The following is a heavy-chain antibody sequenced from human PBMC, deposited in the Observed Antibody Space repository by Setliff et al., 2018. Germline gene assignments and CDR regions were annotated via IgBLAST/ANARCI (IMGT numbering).Heavy chain of an antibody. CDR1: GGSISTNSYY. CDR2: MYFSGST. Sequence: PSETLSLTCTVSGGSISTNSYYWGLIRQPPGKGLEWIGSMYFSGSTYYNPSLKSRVTISIDKSKNQFSLKMTSVNAADTAVYYCARAPRYFDSTGSYFDGWGQGTLVTVSS. V-gene: IGHV4-39*07. J-gene: IGHJ4*02. CDR3: ARAPRYFDSTGSYFDG. D-gene: IGHD3-22*01.